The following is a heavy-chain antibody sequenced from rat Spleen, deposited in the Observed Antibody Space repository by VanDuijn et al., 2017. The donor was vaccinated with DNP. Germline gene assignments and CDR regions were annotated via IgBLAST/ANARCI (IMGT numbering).Heavy chain of an antibody. CDR3: VRGHPPRGFDY. CDR1: DYSITSDY. Sequence: EMQLQESGPGLVKPSQSLSLTCSVTDYSITSDYWGCIRKFPGNQMEWIGHINYSGRTSYNPSLTGRISITRDTSKNQFFLQLNSVTTEDTATYYSVRGHPPRGFDYWGQGVMVTVSS. V-gene: IGHV3-1*01. CDR2: INYSGRT. J-gene: IGHJ2*01. D-gene: IGHD3-8*01.